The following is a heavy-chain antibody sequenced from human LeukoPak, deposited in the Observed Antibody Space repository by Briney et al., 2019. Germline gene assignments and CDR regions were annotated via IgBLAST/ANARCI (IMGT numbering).Heavy chain of an antibody. CDR3: ASPLLGTGEFQGC. CDR2: ISSSGGYS. Sequence: GGSLRLSCAASGFSFDTYSMHWVRQAPGKGLEWVSSISSSGGYSYYSDSMKGRFTISRDNVKNSLYLQMNSLRAEDTGIYYCASPLLGTGEFQGCWGQGTLVTVSS. CDR1: GFSFDTYS. J-gene: IGHJ4*02. V-gene: IGHV3-21*01. D-gene: IGHD7-27*01.